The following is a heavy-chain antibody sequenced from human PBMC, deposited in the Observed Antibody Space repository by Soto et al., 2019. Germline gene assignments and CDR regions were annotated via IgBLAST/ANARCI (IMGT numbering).Heavy chain of an antibody. CDR3: ARKILGSTTRPNYWYFDL. Sequence: EVQVLESGGGLVQPGGSLRLSCAGSGFTFINYAMNWVRQAPGKGLEWVSSISGGGDAAFLPDSVRGRFTISRDNSKNTVTLQMNSLGVDDTAVYYCARKILGSTTRPNYWYFDLWGRGTLVTVSS. D-gene: IGHD7-27*01. J-gene: IGHJ2*01. CDR1: GFTFINYA. CDR2: ISGGGDAA. V-gene: IGHV3-23*01.